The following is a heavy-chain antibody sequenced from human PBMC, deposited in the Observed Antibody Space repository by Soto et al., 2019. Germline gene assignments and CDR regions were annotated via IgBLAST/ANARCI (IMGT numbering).Heavy chain of an antibody. Sequence: SETLSLTCAVYGGSFSGYYWSWIRQPPGKGLEWIGEINHSGSTNYNPSLKSRVTISVDTSKNQFSLKLSSVTAADTAVYYCASYGDYGMDVWGQGTTVTVSS. CDR1: GGSFSGYY. CDR3: ASYGDYGMDV. D-gene: IGHD4-17*01. J-gene: IGHJ6*02. CDR2: INHSGST. V-gene: IGHV4-34*01.